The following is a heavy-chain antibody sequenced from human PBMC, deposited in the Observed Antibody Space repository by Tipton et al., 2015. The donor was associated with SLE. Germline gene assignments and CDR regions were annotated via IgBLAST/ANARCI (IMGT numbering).Heavy chain of an antibody. CDR1: GFTFSSYG. Sequence: SLRLSCAASGFTFSSYGMHWVRQAPGKGLEWVAVISYDGSNKYYADSVKGRFTISRDNSKNSLYLQMNSLRAEDTAVYYCARTPVWGSYRGDYWGQGTLVTVSS. V-gene: IGHV3-30*03. CDR3: ARTPVWGSYRGDY. J-gene: IGHJ4*02. D-gene: IGHD3-16*02. CDR2: ISYDGSNK.